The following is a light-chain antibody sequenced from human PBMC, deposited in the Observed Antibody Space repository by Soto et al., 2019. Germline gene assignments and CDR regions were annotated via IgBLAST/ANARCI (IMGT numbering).Light chain of an antibody. V-gene: IGKV3-11*01. Sequence: EIVLTQSPATLSLSPGERATLSCRASQSVSSYLAWYQQKPGQAPRLLIYDASNRATGIPARFSGSGSGTDFTLTISSLEPEDFAVYYCQQRKSWPPLTFGRGTKVEIK. CDR2: DAS. CDR3: QQRKSWPPLT. J-gene: IGKJ4*01. CDR1: QSVSSY.